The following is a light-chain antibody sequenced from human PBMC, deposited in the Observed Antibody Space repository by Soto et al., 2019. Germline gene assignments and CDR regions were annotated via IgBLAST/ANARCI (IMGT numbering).Light chain of an antibody. CDR2: VAS. CDR3: QQYNSWPPWT. V-gene: IGKV3-15*01. J-gene: IGKJ1*01. CDR1: QSVSSN. Sequence: EIVMKQSPATLSVSPGERATLSCRASQSVSSNLAWYQQKPGQAPRLLIYVASTRATGIPARFSGSGSGTEFTLTISRLQSEDFAVYYCQQYNSWPPWTFGQGTKVEIK.